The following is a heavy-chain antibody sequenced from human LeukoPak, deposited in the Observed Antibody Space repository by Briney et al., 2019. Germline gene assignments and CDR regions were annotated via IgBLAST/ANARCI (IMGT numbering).Heavy chain of an antibody. CDR2: ISYDGSNK. D-gene: IGHD3-22*01. Sequence: GGSLRLSCAASGFTFSSYGMHWVRQAPGKGLEWVAVISYDGSNKYHADSVKGRFTISRDNSKNTLYLQMNSLRAEDTAVYYCAKAKDSSGYYPYYWGQGTLVTVSS. J-gene: IGHJ4*02. V-gene: IGHV3-30*18. CDR3: AKAKDSSGYYPYY. CDR1: GFTFSSYG.